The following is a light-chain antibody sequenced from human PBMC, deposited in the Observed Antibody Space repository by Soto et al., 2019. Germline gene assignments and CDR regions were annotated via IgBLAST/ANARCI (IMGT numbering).Light chain of an antibody. V-gene: IGKV2-28*01. Sequence: EIVMTQSPPSLTVTPGEPASISCSSSQRLLHSNGNIFLDWYLQKPWQSPQLLIYLGFNRASGVPDRVSGSAAGTDFTLKISRVEAEDAGVYYCMQALQTPYTFGQGTKLEIK. CDR2: LGF. CDR1: QRLLHSNGNIF. CDR3: MQALQTPYT. J-gene: IGKJ2*01.